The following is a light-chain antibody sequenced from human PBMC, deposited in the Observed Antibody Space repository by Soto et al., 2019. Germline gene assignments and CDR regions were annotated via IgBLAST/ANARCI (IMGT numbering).Light chain of an antibody. J-gene: IGKJ3*01. V-gene: IGKV3-20*01. Sequence: EIVLMQSPGTLSLSPGEGATLSCRASQSVNSHYLAWYQQKPGQAPRVLIFDTSRRATGVPDRFSGSGSGTDFTLTISRLEPDDFAVYYCQQYGSSQFTFCPGTKVDIK. CDR1: QSVNSHY. CDR2: DTS. CDR3: QQYGSSQFT.